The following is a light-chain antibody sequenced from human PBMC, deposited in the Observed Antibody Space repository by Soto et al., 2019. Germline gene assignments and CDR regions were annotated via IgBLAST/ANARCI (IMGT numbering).Light chain of an antibody. CDR2: AAS. J-gene: IGKJ1*01. CDR1: QGISSY. Sequence: AIRMTQSPSSLSASTGDRVTITCRASQGISSYLAWYQQKPGKAPKLLIYAASTLQSGVPSRFSGSGSGTDFTLTISCLQSEDFATYYCQHYYSYPRTFGQGTRWIS. CDR3: QHYYSYPRT. V-gene: IGKV1-8*01.